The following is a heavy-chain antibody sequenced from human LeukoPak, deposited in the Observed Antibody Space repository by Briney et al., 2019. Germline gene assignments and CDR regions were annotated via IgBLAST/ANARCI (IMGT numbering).Heavy chain of an antibody. J-gene: IGHJ4*02. CDR1: GFTFSGFA. CDR2: IRSKANSYAT. V-gene: IGHV3-73*01. CDR3: TRWIAARPFDY. Sequence: GGSLRLSCAASGFTFSGFAMHWVRQASGKRLEWVGRIRSKANSYATAYAASVKGRFTISRDDSKNTAYLQMNSLKTEDTAVYYCTRWIAARPFDYWGQGTLVTVSS. D-gene: IGHD6-6*01.